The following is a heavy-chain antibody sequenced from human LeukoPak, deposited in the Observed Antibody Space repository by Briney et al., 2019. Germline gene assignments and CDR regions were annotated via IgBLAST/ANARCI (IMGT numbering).Heavy chain of an antibody. CDR1: GFTVSSNY. V-gene: IGHV3-66*01. Sequence: GGSLRLSCAASGFTVSSNYMSWVRQAPGKGLEWVSVIYSGGSTYYADSVKGRFTISRDNSKNTLYLQMNNLKTEDTAVYYCTTDQIDCSGGSCYWVGFDPWGQGTLVTVSS. J-gene: IGHJ5*02. CDR2: IYSGGST. D-gene: IGHD2-15*01. CDR3: TTDQIDCSGGSCYWVGFDP.